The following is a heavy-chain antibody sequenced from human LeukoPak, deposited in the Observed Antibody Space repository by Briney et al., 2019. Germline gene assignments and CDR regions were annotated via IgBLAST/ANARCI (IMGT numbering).Heavy chain of an antibody. CDR1: GYTFTGYY. D-gene: IGHD1-26*01. V-gene: IGHV1-2*02. Sequence: ASVKVSCKASGYTFTGYYMHWVRQAPGQGLEWMGWINPNSGGTNYAQKFQGRVTMTRDMSTSTDYMELSSLRSEDTAVYYCARDNSVGDYAWWFDPWGQGTLVTVSS. CDR3: ARDNSVGDYAWWFDP. CDR2: INPNSGGT. J-gene: IGHJ5*02.